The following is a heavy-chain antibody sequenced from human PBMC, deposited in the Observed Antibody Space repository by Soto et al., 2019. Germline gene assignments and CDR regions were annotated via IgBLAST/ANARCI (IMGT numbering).Heavy chain of an antibody. D-gene: IGHD3-10*01. Sequence: SETLSLTCTVSGGSISSYYWSWIRQPPGKGLEWIGYIYYSGSTNYNPSLKSRVTISVDTSKNQFSLKLSSVTAADTAVYYCAKGGSGSYSNAFDIWGQGTMVTVSS. CDR1: GGSISSYY. CDR3: AKGGSGSYSNAFDI. J-gene: IGHJ3*02. CDR2: IYYSGST. V-gene: IGHV4-59*08.